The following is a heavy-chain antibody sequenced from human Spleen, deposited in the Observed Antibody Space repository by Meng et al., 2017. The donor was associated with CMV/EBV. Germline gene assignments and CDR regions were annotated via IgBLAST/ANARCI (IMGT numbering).Heavy chain of an antibody. CDR2: INDSGGRR. V-gene: IGHV3-23*01. CDR3: AKDQGNPNCYTGPFDI. J-gene: IGHJ3*02. D-gene: IGHD2-2*02. CDR1: GFTFDKYG. Sequence: GESLKISCAASGFTFDKYGMSWVRQAPGKGLEWVSLINDSGGRRDYADSVKGRFTISRDNSKNTLYLQMHSLRAEDTAVYYCAKDQGNPNCYTGPFDIWGQGTMVTVSS.